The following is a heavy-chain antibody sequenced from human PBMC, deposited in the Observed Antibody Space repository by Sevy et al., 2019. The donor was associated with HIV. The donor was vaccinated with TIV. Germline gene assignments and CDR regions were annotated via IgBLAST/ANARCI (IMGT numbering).Heavy chain of an antibody. J-gene: IGHJ5*02. CDR2: IKQDGGEK. CDR3: ARFKPARNWFDP. Sequence: GGSLRLSCAASGFTFSSYWMSWVRQAPGKGLEWVPNIKQDGGEKYYVDSVKGRFTISRDNAKNSLYLQMNSLRAEDTAVYYCARFKPARNWFDPWGQGTLVTVSS. CDR1: GFTFSSYW. V-gene: IGHV3-7*01.